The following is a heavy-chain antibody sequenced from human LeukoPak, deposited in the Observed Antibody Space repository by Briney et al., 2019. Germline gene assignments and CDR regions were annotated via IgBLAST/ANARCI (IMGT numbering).Heavy chain of an antibody. J-gene: IGHJ4*02. CDR2: VNPDSGGT. V-gene: IGHV1-2*02. CDR1: GYTFTAYY. Sequence: ASVKVSCKASGYTFTAYYIHWVRQAPGQGLEWMGWVNPDSGGTNYAQKFQGRVTMTRDTSISTAYMELSRLRSDDTAVYYCAREEGWNDLDYFDYWGQGTLVTVSS. D-gene: IGHD1-1*01. CDR3: AREEGWNDLDYFDY.